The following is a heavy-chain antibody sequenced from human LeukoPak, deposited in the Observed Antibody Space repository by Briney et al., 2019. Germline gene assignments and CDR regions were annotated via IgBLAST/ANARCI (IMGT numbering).Heavy chain of an antibody. CDR3: ARAVSSGYYYVDY. J-gene: IGHJ4*02. CDR1: GGSFSGYY. V-gene: IGHV4-34*01. Sequence: SSETLPLTCAVYGGSFSGYYWSWIRQPPGKGLEWIGEINHSGSTYYNPSLKSRVTISVDRSKNQFSLKLSSVTAADTAVYYCARAVSSGYYYVDYWGQGTLVAVSS. D-gene: IGHD3-22*01. CDR2: INHSGST.